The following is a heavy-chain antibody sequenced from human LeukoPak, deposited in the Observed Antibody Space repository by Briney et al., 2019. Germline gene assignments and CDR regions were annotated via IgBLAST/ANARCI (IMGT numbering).Heavy chain of an antibody. V-gene: IGHV4-59*06. J-gene: IGHJ6*02. Sequence: SETLSLTCTVSGGSISSYYWSWIRQPAGKGLQWIGYIYYSGSTYYNPSLKSRVTISVDTSKNQFSLKLSSVTAADTAVYYCAREKGYYYGSGSYYNAGVSGMDVWGQGTTVTVSS. CDR3: AREKGYYYGSGSYYNAGVSGMDV. CDR1: GGSISSYY. CDR2: IYYSGST. D-gene: IGHD3-10*01.